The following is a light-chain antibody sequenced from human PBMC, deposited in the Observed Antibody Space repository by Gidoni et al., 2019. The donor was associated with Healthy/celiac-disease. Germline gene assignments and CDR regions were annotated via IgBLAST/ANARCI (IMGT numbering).Light chain of an antibody. CDR3: QQCYSTPWT. V-gene: IGKV1-39*01. Sequence: DIQMTQSPSSLSASVGDRVTITCRASQSISSYLNLYQQKPGKAPKLLIYAASSLQSGVPSRFSGSGSGTDFTLTISSLQPEDFATYYCQQCYSTPWTFGQGTKVEIK. CDR1: QSISSY. CDR2: AAS. J-gene: IGKJ1*01.